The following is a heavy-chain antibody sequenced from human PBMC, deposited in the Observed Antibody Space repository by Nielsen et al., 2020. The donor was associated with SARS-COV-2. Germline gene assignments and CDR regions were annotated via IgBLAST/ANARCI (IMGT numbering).Heavy chain of an antibody. CDR2: ISYDGSNK. CDR1: GFTFSSYG. Sequence: GGSLRLSCAASGFTFSSYGMHWVRQAPGKGLEWVAVISYDGSNKYYADSVKGRFTISRDNSKNTLYLQMNSLRAEDTAVYYCTTAVGLRDYYYYMDVWGKGTTVTVSS. CDR3: TTAVGLRDYYYYMDV. V-gene: IGHV3-30*03. D-gene: IGHD3/OR15-3a*01. J-gene: IGHJ6*03.